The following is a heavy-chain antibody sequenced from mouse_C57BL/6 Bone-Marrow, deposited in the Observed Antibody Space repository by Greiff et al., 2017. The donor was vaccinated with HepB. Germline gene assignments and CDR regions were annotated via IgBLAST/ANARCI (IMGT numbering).Heavy chain of an antibody. J-gene: IGHJ1*03. CDR1: GFTFSSYA. D-gene: IGHD2-4*01. CDR3: TREWDIYYDYVWYFDV. V-gene: IGHV5-9-1*02. CDR2: ISSGGDYI. Sequence: EVKVVESGEGLVKPGGSLKLSCAASGFTFSSYAMSWVRQTPEKRLEWVAYISSGGDYIYYADTVKGRFTISRDNARNTLYLQMSSLKSEDTAMYYCTREWDIYYDYVWYFDVWGTGTTVTVSS.